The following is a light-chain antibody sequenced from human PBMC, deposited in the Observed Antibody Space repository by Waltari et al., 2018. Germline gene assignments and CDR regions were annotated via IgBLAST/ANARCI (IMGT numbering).Light chain of an antibody. CDR3: QQYHKSPQT. CDR2: RAS. V-gene: IGKV4-1*01. J-gene: IGKJ1*01. Sequence: DIVLTPSPHSLAVSLGERATITCKSSETLFNTSTNTNSLAWYQQKSGQPPKLPIYRASTRESGVPDRFSGSGSGTDFTLTIRSLQAEDVAVYYCQQYHKSPQTFGQGTKVELK. CDR1: ETLFNTSTNTNS.